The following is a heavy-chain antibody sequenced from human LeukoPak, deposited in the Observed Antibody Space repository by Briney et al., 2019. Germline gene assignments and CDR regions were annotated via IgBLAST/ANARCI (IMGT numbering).Heavy chain of an antibody. V-gene: IGHV1-8*03. D-gene: IGHD2-2*01. CDR2: MNPNSGNT. Sequence: ASVKVSCKASGGTFSSYAISWVRQATGQGLEWMGWMNPNSGNTGYAQKFQGRVTITRNTSISTAYMELSSLRSEDTAVYYCARAIRRLYHFDYWGQGTLVTVSS. CDR3: ARAIRRLYHFDY. J-gene: IGHJ4*02. CDR1: GGTFSSYA.